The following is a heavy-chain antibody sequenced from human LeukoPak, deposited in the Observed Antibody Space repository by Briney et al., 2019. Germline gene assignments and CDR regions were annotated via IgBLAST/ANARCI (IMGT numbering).Heavy chain of an antibody. CDR2: IYYSGST. J-gene: IGHJ5*02. V-gene: IGHV4-39*01. D-gene: IGHD2-15*01. CDR1: GGSISSSSYY. Sequence: PSETLSLTCTVSGGSISSSSYYWGWIRQPPGKGLEWIGSIYYSGSTYYNPSLKSRVTISVDTSKNQFSLKLSSVTAADTAVYYCATIGDRDNWFDPWGQGTLVTVSS. CDR3: ATIGDRDNWFDP.